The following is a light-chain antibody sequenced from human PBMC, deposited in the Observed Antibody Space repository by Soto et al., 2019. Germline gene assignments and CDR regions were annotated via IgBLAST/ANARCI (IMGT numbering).Light chain of an antibody. CDR1: SSDVGGYNY. V-gene: IGLV2-11*01. CDR2: DVS. Sequence: QSALTQPRSVSGSPGQSVTISCTGTSSDVGGYNYVSWYQQHPGKAPKLMIYDVSKRPSGVPDRFSGSKCGNTASLTISGLQAEDEADYYCCSYAGSYTLYVFGTGTKVT. J-gene: IGLJ1*01. CDR3: CSYAGSYTLYV.